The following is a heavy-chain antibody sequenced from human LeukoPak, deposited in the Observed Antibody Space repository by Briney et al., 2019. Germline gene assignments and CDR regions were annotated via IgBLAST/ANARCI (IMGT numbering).Heavy chain of an antibody. J-gene: IGHJ3*02. D-gene: IGHD3-22*01. CDR2: ISSSGSTI. V-gene: IGHV3-11*01. Sequence: GGSLRLSCAASGFTFSDYYMSWIRQAPGKGLEWVSYISSSGSTIYYADSVKGRFTISRDNAKNSLYLQMNSLRAEDTAVYYCARDGDYYDSSGYYYLPEAEAFDIWGQGTMVTVSS. CDR3: ARDGDYYDSSGYYYLPEAEAFDI. CDR1: GFTFSDYY.